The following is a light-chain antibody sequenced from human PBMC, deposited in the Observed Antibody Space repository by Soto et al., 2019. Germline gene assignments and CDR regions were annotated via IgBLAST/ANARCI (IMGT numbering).Light chain of an antibody. Sequence: EIVLTQSPGTLSLSPGERATLSCRASQSVSSSYLAWYQQKPGQAPRLLIYGASSRATGIPDRLSGSGSGTDFTLTTSKLKPEDFTVYYCQQYGSSPLFGPGTKVDIK. J-gene: IGKJ3*01. V-gene: IGKV3-20*01. CDR2: GAS. CDR3: QQYGSSPL. CDR1: QSVSSSY.